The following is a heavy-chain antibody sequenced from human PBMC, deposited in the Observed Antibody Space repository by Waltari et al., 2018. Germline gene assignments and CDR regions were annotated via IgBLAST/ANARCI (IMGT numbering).Heavy chain of an antibody. CDR2: INHSGST. D-gene: IGHD2-2*02. CDR1: GGSFSGYY. J-gene: IGHJ6*02. CDR3: ARAGVVVPAAIWQSYYYYGMDV. V-gene: IGHV4-34*01. Sequence: QVQLQQWGAGLLKPSETLSLTCAVYGGSFSGYYWSWIRQPPGKGLEWIGEINHSGSTNYNPSLKSRVTISVDTSKNQFSLKLSSVTAADTAVYYCARAGVVVPAAIWQSYYYYGMDVWGQGTTVTVSS.